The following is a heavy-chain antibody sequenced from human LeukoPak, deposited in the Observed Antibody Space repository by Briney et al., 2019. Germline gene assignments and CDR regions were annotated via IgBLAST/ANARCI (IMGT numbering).Heavy chain of an antibody. J-gene: IGHJ6*03. Sequence: PSETLSLTCVVSDYSITSGFYWGWIRQPPGKGLEWIGTIYHSGNTYYNPSLKSRVTISINTSKNQFSLKLSSVTAADTAVYYCARDVGVYYYYMDVWGKGTTVTVSS. CDR1: DYSITSGFY. CDR3: ARDVGVYYYYMDV. D-gene: IGHD1-26*01. V-gene: IGHV4-38-2*02. CDR2: IYHSGNT.